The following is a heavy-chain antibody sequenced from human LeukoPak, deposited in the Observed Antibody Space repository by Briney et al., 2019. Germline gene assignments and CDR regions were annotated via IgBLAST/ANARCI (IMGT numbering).Heavy chain of an antibody. J-gene: IGHJ5*02. CDR2: LYHSGST. V-gene: IGHV4-38-2*02. CDR1: GYSISSGYY. Sequence: SETLSLTCTVSGYSISSGYYWGWIRQPPGKGLEWIRSLYHSGSTYYNPSLESRVTISVDTSKNQFSLKLSPVIAADTAMYYCARVVAAAGNNWFDPWGQGTLVTVSS. D-gene: IGHD6-13*01. CDR3: ARVVAAAGNNWFDP.